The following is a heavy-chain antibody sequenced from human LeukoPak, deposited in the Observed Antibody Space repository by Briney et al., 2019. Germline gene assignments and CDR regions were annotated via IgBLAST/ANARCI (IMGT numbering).Heavy chain of an antibody. D-gene: IGHD6-19*01. Sequence: SETLSLTCTVSSGSISGYYWSWIRQPPGKGLEWIGYIYYSGSTSYNPSLKSRVTISVDTSKNQFSLKLSSVTAADTAVYYCARDTSIAVAGAFDIWGQGTMVTVSS. CDR3: ARDTSIAVAGAFDI. V-gene: IGHV4-59*12. CDR2: IYYSGST. J-gene: IGHJ3*02. CDR1: SGSISGYY.